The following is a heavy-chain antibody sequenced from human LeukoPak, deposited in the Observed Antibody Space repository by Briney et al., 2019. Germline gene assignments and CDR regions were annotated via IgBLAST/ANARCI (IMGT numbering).Heavy chain of an antibody. CDR1: GSTFSSYW. Sequence: PGGSLRLSCAASGSTFSSYWMSWVRQAPGKGLEWVANIKQDGSQKYYVDSVKGRFTISRDNAKNSLYLQMNSLRAEDTAVYYCARLQKRDSRDCWGQGTLVTVSS. D-gene: IGHD4-11*01. CDR2: IKQDGSQK. CDR3: ARLQKRDSRDC. V-gene: IGHV3-7*02. J-gene: IGHJ4*02.